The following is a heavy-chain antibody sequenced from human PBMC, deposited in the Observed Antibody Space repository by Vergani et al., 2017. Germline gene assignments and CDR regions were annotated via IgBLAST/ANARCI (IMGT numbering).Heavy chain of an antibody. Sequence: QVQLVQSGAEVKKPGASVKVSCRASGYTFTNYALNWVRQAPGQGLEWMGWINSNSGNPTYDQGFKGRFVFSLDSSVSTSYLQINSLQPEDTAVYYCVRTRSGSCTGGGCYSGWFDPWGQGTLVTVSS. J-gene: IGHJ5*02. CDR2: INSNSGNP. V-gene: IGHV7-4-1*02. D-gene: IGHD2-15*01. CDR1: GYTFTNYA. CDR3: VRTRSGSCTGGGCYSGWFDP.